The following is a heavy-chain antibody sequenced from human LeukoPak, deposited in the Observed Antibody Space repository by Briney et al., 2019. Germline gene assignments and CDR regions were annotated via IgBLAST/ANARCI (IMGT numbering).Heavy chain of an antibody. CDR2: ISGSGGST. CDR1: GFTFSSYA. V-gene: IGHV3-23*01. Sequence: GGSLRLSCAASGFTFSSYAMSWVRQAPGKGLEWVSAISGSGGSTYYAGSVKGRFTISRDNSKDTLYLQLSSLRAEDTAIYYCARDYGTTIFGVLNQHSWGQGSLVTVSS. D-gene: IGHD3-3*01. J-gene: IGHJ4*02. CDR3: ARDYGTTIFGVLNQHS.